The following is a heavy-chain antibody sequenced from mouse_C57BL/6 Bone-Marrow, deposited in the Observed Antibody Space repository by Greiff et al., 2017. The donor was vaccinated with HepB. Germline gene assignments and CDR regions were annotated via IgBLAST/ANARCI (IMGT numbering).Heavy chain of an antibody. J-gene: IGHJ4*01. D-gene: IGHD1-2*01. CDR1: GYTFTSYG. V-gene: IGHV1-81*01. CDR3: ARCTTADYYYAMDY. CDR2: IYPRSGNT. Sequence: VQLQQSGAELARPGASVKLSCKASGYTFTSYGISWVKQRTGQGLEWIGEIYPRSGNTYYNEKFKGKATLTADKSSSTAYMELRSLTSEDSAVYLCARCTTADYYYAMDYWGQGTSVTVSS.